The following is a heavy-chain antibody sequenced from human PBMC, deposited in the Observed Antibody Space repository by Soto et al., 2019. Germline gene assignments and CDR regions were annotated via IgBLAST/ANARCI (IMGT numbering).Heavy chain of an antibody. CDR2: IYYSGST. CDR1: GGSISSYY. J-gene: IGHJ4*02. CDR3: AGGYGDPSNDY. D-gene: IGHD4-17*01. V-gene: IGHV4-59*01. Sequence: QVQLQESGPGLVKPSETLSLTCTVSGGSISSYYWSWIRQPPGKGLEWIGYIYYSGSTNYNPSLKSRVTISVDTSKNQFSLKLSSVTAADTAVYYCAGGYGDPSNDYRGQGTLVTVSS.